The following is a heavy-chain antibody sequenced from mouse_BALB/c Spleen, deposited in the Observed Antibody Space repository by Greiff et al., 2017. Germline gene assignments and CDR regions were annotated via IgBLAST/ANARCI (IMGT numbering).Heavy chain of an antibody. V-gene: IGHV1-9*01. J-gene: IGHJ2*01. D-gene: IGHD2-1*01. Sequence: QVQLQQSGAELMKPGASVKISCKATGYTFSSYWIEWVKQRPGHGLEWIGEILPGSGSTNYNEKFKGKATFTADTSSNTAYMQLSSLTSEDSAVYYCATGGNYEGYFDYWGQGTTLTVSS. CDR1: GYTFSSYW. CDR3: ATGGNYEGYFDY. CDR2: ILPGSGST.